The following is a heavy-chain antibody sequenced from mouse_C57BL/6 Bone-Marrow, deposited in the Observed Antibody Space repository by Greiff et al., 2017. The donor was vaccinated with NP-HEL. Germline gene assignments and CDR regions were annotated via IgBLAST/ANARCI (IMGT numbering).Heavy chain of an antibody. CDR1: GYTFTSYW. D-gene: IGHD3-2*02. CDR2: INPSNGGT. CDR3: ARPDSSGYRYFDY. J-gene: IGHJ2*01. Sequence: VKLQQPGTELVKPGASVKLSCKASGYTFTSYWMHWVKQRPGQGLEWIGNINPSNGGTNYNEKFKSKATLTVDKSSSTAYMQLSSLTSEDSAVYYCARPDSSGYRYFDYWGQGTTLTVSS. V-gene: IGHV1-53*01.